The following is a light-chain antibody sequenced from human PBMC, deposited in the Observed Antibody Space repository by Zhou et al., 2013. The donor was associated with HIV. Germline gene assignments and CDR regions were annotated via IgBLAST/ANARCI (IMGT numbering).Light chain of an antibody. CDR2: DAS. V-gene: IGKV3-11*01. CDR1: QSVNNY. CDR3: QQRSNWPPIT. Sequence: EVVLTQSPATLSLSPGERATLSCRASQSVNNYLAWYQQKPGQAPRLLIYDASNRASGIPARFSGSGSGTDFTLTISSLESEDFAIYYCQQRSNWPPITFGQGTRLDIK. J-gene: IGKJ5*01.